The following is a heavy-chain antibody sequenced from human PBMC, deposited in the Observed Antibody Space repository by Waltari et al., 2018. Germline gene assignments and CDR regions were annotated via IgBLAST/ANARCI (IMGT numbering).Heavy chain of an antibody. CDR3: ARDKRTTSRFDY. V-gene: IGHV3-21*01. J-gene: IGHJ4*02. CDR2: ISSSSSYI. CDR1: GFSFDNYA. Sequence: EIQLVESGGALVKPGGSLGLSCVASGFSFDNYALNWVRQAPGKGLEWVSSISSSSSYIYYADSVSGRFTVSRDNAKNSLFLQLNNLRVEDTAVYYCARDKRTTSRFDYWGQGTLVTVSS.